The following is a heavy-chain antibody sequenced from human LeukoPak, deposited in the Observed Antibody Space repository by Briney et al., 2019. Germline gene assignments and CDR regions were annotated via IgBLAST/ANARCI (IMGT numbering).Heavy chain of an antibody. Sequence: ASVKVSCKASGYTFTSYGNSWVRQAPGQGLEWMGWISAYNGNTNYAQKLQGRVTMTTDTSTSTAYMELRSLRSDDTAVYYCARRMTTVTTFDYWGQGTLVTVSS. CDR2: ISAYNGNT. D-gene: IGHD4-17*01. CDR1: GYTFTSYG. CDR3: ARRMTTVTTFDY. J-gene: IGHJ4*02. V-gene: IGHV1-18*01.